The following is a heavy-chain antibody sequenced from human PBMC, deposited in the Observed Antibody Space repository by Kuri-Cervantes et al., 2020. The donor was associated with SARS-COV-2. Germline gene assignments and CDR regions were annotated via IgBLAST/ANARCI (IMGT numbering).Heavy chain of an antibody. D-gene: IGHD2-2*02. V-gene: IGHV1-18*01. CDR3: AREDLGYCSSTSCYSKDSYYGMDV. Sequence: ASVKVSCKSSGYTFTNYAISWVRQAPGRGLEWMGWISAYNGYTNYAQKFQGRVTMTTDTSTNTAYIELRSLRSDDTAVYYCAREDLGYCSSTSCYSKDSYYGMDVWGQGTTVTVSS. CDR1: GYTFTNYA. CDR2: ISAYNGYT. J-gene: IGHJ6*02.